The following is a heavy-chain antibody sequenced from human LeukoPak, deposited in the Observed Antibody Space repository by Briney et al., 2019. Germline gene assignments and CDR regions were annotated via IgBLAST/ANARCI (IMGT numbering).Heavy chain of an antibody. CDR3: ALEFNSGSHAFDI. CDR1: GFTFSSYS. J-gene: IGHJ3*02. CDR2: ISTTSSYI. Sequence: PGGSLRLSCAASGFTFSSYSMNWVRQAPGKGLEWVSSISTTSSYIYYADSVKGRFTISRDNAKISLYLQMNSLRAEDTAVYYCALEFNSGSHAFDIWGQGTMVTVSS. D-gene: IGHD3-10*01. V-gene: IGHV3-21*01.